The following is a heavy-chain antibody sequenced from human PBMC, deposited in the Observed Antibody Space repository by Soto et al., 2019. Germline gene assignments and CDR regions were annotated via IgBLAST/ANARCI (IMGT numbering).Heavy chain of an antibody. J-gene: IGHJ4*02. CDR2: IIPIFGTA. CDR3: ARGQTGGGWGYYFDY. Sequence: QVQLVQSGAEVKKPGSSVKVSCKASGGTFSSYAIDWVRQAPGQGLEWMGGIIPIFGTADYAQKFQGRVPITADEATRTAYMELSSLSSEDTAVYYCARGQTGGGWGYYFDYWGQGTLVTVSS. D-gene: IGHD3-16*01. V-gene: IGHV1-69*12. CDR1: GGTFSSYA.